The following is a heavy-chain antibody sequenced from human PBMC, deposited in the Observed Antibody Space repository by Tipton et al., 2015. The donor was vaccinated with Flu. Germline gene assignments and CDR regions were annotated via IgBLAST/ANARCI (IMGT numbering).Heavy chain of an antibody. CDR2: ISSSGKTI. CDR1: GFTFSNYE. D-gene: IGHD7-27*01. V-gene: IGHV3-48*03. Sequence: SLRLSCAASGFTFSNYEMNWVRQAPGKGLEWLSYISSSGKTISYADSVRGRFTISRDNTKKSLYLQLNGLRAEDTAMYYCATLTGDDYWGQGIMVTVSS. J-gene: IGHJ4*02. CDR3: ATLTGDDY.